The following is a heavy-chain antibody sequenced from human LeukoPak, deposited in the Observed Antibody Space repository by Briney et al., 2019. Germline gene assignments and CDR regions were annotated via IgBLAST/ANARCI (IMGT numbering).Heavy chain of an antibody. CDR3: ARALKYASESVNEDYEYFQH. CDR1: GFIFKSNS. Sequence: PGGSLRLSCAGSGFIFKSNSMSWVRQAPRKGLEWVSVIYEGDTTYHTDSVRGRFSLSRDNSKNTVYLQMNSLRAEDTAVYYRARALKYASESVNEDYEYFQHWGQGTLVTVSS. CDR2: IYEGDTT. D-gene: IGHD2-2*01. V-gene: IGHV3-66*01. J-gene: IGHJ1*01.